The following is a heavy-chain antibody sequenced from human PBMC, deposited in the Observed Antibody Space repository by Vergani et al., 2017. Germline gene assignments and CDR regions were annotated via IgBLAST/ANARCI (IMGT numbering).Heavy chain of an antibody. D-gene: IGHD5-18*01. CDR1: GFTFSIYA. Sequence: EVQLLESGGGLVQPGGSLRLSCAASGFTFSIYAMSWVRQAPGKGLEWVSGISGSGGSTYYADSVQGRFTMSRDSSKNTLYLQMNSLRAEDTAVYYCAKGRHSYGHASLDYWGQGTQVTVSS. J-gene: IGHJ4*02. V-gene: IGHV3-23*01. CDR3: AKGRHSYGHASLDY. CDR2: ISGSGGST.